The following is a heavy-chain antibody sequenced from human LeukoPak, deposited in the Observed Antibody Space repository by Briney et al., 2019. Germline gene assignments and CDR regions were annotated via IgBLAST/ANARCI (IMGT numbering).Heavy chain of an antibody. CDR1: GFTFSSYG. V-gene: IGHV3-33*01. J-gene: IGHJ6*02. Sequence: PGGSLRLSCAASGFTFSSYGMHWVRQAPGKGLEWVAVIWYDGSNKYYADSVKGRLTISRDNSKNTLYLQMNSLRAEDTAVYYCARVFRSSGSYYNPPYYYYYGMDVWGQGTTVTVSS. CDR2: IWYDGSNK. CDR3: ARVFRSSGSYYNPPYYYYYGMDV. D-gene: IGHD3-10*01.